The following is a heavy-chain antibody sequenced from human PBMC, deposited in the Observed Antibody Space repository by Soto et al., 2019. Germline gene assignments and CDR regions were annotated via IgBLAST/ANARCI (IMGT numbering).Heavy chain of an antibody. Sequence: EVQLVESGGGLVKPGGSLRLSCAASGFTFSSYSMNWVRQAPGKGLEWVSSISSSSSYIYYADSVKGRFTISRDNAKNSLYLHMNRLRAEDTAVYYCASDSSGANYYYYGMDLWGQGTTVTVSS. CDR2: ISSSSSYI. CDR3: ASDSSGANYYYYGMDL. J-gene: IGHJ6*02. V-gene: IGHV3-21*01. D-gene: IGHD6-19*01. CDR1: GFTFSSYS.